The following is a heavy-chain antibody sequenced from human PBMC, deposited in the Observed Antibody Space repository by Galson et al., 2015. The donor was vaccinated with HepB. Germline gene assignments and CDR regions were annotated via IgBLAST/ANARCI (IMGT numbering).Heavy chain of an antibody. J-gene: IGHJ4*02. V-gene: IGHV2-70*04. D-gene: IGHD3-22*01. CDR1: GFSLSTSGMR. CDR3: ARGTVTGYYYSSLDS. Sequence: PALVKPTQTLTLTCTFSGFSLSTSGMRVNWIRQPPGKALEWLARIDWDGDTFYSTSLTTRLTISKDTSKNQVVLTMTNVDPVDTATYYCARGTVTGYYYSSLDSWGQGTQVTVSS. CDR2: IDWDGDT.